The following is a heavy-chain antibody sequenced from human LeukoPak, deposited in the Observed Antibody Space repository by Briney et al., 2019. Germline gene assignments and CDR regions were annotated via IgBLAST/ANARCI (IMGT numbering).Heavy chain of an antibody. V-gene: IGHV3-66*01. CDR3: ARGARFLPGRGADY. Sequence: PGGSLRPSCAASGSTVSSNYITLVRQAPGKGLEWVSVIYSGGSTHYADSVKGRFIISRDNSKNTVYLQMNSLRAEDTAVYYCARGARFLPGRGADYWSQGSLVTVSS. CDR2: IYSGGST. J-gene: IGHJ4*02. D-gene: IGHD1-14*01. CDR1: GSTVSSNY.